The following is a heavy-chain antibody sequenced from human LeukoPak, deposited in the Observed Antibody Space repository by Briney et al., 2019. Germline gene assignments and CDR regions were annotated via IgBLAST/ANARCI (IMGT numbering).Heavy chain of an antibody. D-gene: IGHD6-13*01. J-gene: IGHJ4*02. CDR3: ARVYGYSGSSGRYYFDY. CDR2: IYYSGIT. Sequence: PSETLSLTCTVSGGSISSNDYYWGWIRQPPGKGLEWIGTIYYSGITYYNPSVNSRVTVSVDTSKNQFSLKLSSVTAADTAVYYCARVYGYSGSSGRYYFDYWGQGTLVTVSS. V-gene: IGHV4-39*07. CDR1: GGSISSNDYY.